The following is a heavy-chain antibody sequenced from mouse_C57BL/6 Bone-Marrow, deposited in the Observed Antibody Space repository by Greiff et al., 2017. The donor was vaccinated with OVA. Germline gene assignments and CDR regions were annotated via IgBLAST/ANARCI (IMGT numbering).Heavy chain of an antibody. J-gene: IGHJ3*01. V-gene: IGHV1-19*01. CDR3: ARRGLWVPAWFAY. CDR1: GYTFTDYY. CDR2: INPYNGGT. Sequence: EVQLQQSGPVLVKPGASVKMSCKASGYTFTDYYMNWVKQSHGKSLEWIGVINPYNGGTSYNQKFKGKATLTVDKSSSTAYMELNSLTSEDSAVYYCARRGLWVPAWFAYWGQGTLVTVSA. D-gene: IGHD3-3*01.